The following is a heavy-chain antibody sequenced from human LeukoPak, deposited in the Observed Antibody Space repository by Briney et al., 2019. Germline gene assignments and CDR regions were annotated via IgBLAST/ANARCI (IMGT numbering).Heavy chain of an antibody. CDR1: GGSISSYY. J-gene: IGHJ3*02. CDR3: ARDQHCSSTSCYKGIGAFDI. V-gene: IGHV4-59*01. D-gene: IGHD2-2*02. Sequence: SETLSLTCTVSGGSISSYYWSWIRQPPGKGLEWIGYIYYSGSTNYNPSLKSRVTISVDTSKNQFSLKLSSVTAADTAVYYCARDQHCSSTSCYKGIGAFDIWGQGTMVTVSS. CDR2: IYYSGST.